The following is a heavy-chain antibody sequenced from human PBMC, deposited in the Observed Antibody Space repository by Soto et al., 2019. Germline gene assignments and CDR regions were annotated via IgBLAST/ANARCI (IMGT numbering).Heavy chain of an antibody. Sequence: GGSLRLSCAASGFTFSDYKMNWVRQAPGKGLEWVSSISGTSDNIYYADSVKGRFTISRDNAKSSLSLQMNSLRAEDTAVYYCARGFQWQLLYNWGQGTLVTVSS. J-gene: IGHJ4*02. CDR2: ISGTSDNI. V-gene: IGHV3-21*01. CDR3: ARGFQWQLLYN. CDR1: GFTFSDYK. D-gene: IGHD1-26*01.